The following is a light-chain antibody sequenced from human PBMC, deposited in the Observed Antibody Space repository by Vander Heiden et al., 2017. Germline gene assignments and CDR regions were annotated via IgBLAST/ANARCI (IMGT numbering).Light chain of an antibody. CDR2: SPS. V-gene: IGLV7-43*01. CDR3: LLYYGEVRV. CDR1: NGAVTSGFH. J-gene: IGLJ3*02. Sequence: QTVVTQEPALTVSPGGIVTLTCASSNGAVTSGFHPNWFQQKPRQAPRALIYSPSNGHSSIPARFSGSLLGDRAALTLSGVQPEDEADYYCLLYYGEVRVFGGGTKLTVL.